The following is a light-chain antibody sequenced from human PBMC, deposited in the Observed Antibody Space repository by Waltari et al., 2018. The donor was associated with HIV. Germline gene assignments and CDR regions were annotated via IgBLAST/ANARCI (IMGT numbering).Light chain of an antibody. CDR3: AAWDASLHVL. CDR1: TSNIGSNT. J-gene: IGLJ2*01. CDR2: RNP. V-gene: IGLV1-44*01. Sequence: QSVLTQPPSASGTLGQAVTISCFGSTSNIGSNTVTWYQHLPGAAPKLIIFRNPQRPSGVPDRFSGSQSGTSAFLTITGLLSGDEATYYCAAWDASLHVLFGGGTQLTVV.